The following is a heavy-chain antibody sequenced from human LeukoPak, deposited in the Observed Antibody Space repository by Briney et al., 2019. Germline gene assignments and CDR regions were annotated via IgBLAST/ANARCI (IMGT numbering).Heavy chain of an antibody. D-gene: IGHD1-1*01. Sequence: GALRLSCAASGFTFSSYGMHWVRQAPGKGLEWVAFIRYDGSNKYYADSVKGRFTISRDNSKNTLYLQMNSLRAEDTAVYYCAKVLDPPYYFDYWGQGTLVTVSS. V-gene: IGHV3-30*02. CDR1: GFTFSSYG. J-gene: IGHJ4*02. CDR3: AKVLDPPYYFDY. CDR2: IRYDGSNK.